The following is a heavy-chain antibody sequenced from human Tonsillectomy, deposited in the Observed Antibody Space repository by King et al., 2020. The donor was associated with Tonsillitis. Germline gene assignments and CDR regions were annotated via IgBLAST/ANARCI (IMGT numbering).Heavy chain of an antibody. Sequence: LQLQESGPGLVKPSETLSLTCTVSGGSISSSSYYWGWIRQPPGKGLECIGSIYYSGSTFYNPSLKSRVTISVDTSKNQFSLKLSSVTAADTAVYYCARQIVLGLLGWYFDLWGRGTLVTVSS. J-gene: IGHJ2*01. D-gene: IGHD2/OR15-2a*01. CDR3: ARQIVLGLLGWYFDL. V-gene: IGHV4-39*01. CDR2: IYYSGST. CDR1: GGSISSSSYY.